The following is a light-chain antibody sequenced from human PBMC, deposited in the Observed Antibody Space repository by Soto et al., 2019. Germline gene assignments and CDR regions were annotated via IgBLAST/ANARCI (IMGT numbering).Light chain of an antibody. CDR1: QSVSSY. CDR2: DAS. V-gene: IGKV3-11*01. Sequence: EIVLTQSPATLSLSPGERATISCRASQSVSSYLTWYQQKPGQAPRLLIYDASNRATGIPARFSGGGSGTDFTITISSLEPEDFAVYYCQQRSNWPTFGQGTKLEIK. J-gene: IGKJ2*01. CDR3: QQRSNWPT.